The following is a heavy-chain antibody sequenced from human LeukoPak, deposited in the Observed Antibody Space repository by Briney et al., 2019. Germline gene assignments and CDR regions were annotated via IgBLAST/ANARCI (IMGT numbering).Heavy chain of an antibody. J-gene: IGHJ4*02. V-gene: IGHV3-7*01. D-gene: IGHD3-3*01. CDR3: ARDRTWENRDFWSGYHNHPQE. CDR1: GFTFSSYW. Sequence: PGGSLRLSCAASGFTFSSYWMSWVRQAPGKGLEWVANIKQDGSEKYYVDSVKGRFTISRDNAKNSLYLQMNSLRAEDTAVYYGARDRTWENRDFWSGYHNHPQEWGQGTLVTVSS. CDR2: IKQDGSEK.